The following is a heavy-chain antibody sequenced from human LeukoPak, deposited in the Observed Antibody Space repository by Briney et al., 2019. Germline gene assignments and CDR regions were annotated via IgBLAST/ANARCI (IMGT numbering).Heavy chain of an antibody. J-gene: IGHJ6*02. D-gene: IGHD6-6*01. CDR2: INYSGTT. CDR1: GGSLSSGGYY. Sequence: SETLSLTCTVSGGSLSSGGYYWSWIRQHPGKGLEWIGYINYSGTTYYNPSLKSRVTISVDTSKNQLSLKLSSVTAADTAVYYCARVPEYSSSSLSGMDVWGQGTTVTVSS. V-gene: IGHV4-31*03. CDR3: ARVPEYSSSSLSGMDV.